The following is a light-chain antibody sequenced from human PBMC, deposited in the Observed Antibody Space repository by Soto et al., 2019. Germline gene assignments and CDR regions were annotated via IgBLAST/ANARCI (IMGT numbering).Light chain of an antibody. Sequence: DVVLTQSPLSLPVTLGQPASISCRSSQSLLYSDGNTYLSWFQQRPGQSPRRLIYQVSNRDSGVPDRFSGSGAGTDFTLTISRVEAEDFGVYYCMQGTHWPPTFGQGTKVEIK. J-gene: IGKJ1*01. CDR3: MQGTHWPPT. CDR2: QVS. CDR1: QSLLYSDGNTY. V-gene: IGKV2-30*01.